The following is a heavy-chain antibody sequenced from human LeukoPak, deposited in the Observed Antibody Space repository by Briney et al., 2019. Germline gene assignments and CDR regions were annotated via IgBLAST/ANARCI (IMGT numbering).Heavy chain of an antibody. Sequence: SETLSLTCTVSGGSISSYYWSWIRQPPGKGLEWIGYIYYSGSTNYNPSLKSRVTISVDTSKNQFSLKLSSVTAADTAVYYCARTATPYYYGSGSYYTPSYYFDYWGQGALVIVSS. J-gene: IGHJ4*02. CDR2: IYYSGST. D-gene: IGHD3-10*01. CDR3: ARTATPYYYGSGSYYTPSYYFDY. V-gene: IGHV4-59*08. CDR1: GGSISSYY.